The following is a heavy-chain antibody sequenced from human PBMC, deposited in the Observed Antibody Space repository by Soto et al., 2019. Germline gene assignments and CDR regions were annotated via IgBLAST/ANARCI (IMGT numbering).Heavy chain of an antibody. CDR3: ARDLKTDSSAYYSFAY. J-gene: IGHJ4*01. D-gene: IGHD3-22*01. CDR1: GYTFTAYG. V-gene: IGHV1-18*01. CDR2: VGTNNDNT. Sequence: ASVKVSCKTSGYTFTAYGLAWLRQAPGQRPEWMGWVGTNNDNTNYAEKFQGRVTMTTDTSTATTYMELRTLRSDYTAVYYCARDLKTDSSAYYSFAYWGHGTLVTVSS.